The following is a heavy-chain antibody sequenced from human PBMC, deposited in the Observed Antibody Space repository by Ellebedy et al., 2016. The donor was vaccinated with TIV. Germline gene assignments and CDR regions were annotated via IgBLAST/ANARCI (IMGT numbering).Heavy chain of an antibody. CDR2: ISSSGSTI. Sequence: GESLKISXAASGFTFSDYYMSWIRQAPGKGLEWVSYISSSGSTIYYADSVKGRFTISRDNAKNSLYLQMNSLRAEDTAVYYCARDSIVGARAWFDPWGQGTLVTVSS. V-gene: IGHV3-11*01. D-gene: IGHD1-26*01. CDR3: ARDSIVGARAWFDP. CDR1: GFTFSDYY. J-gene: IGHJ5*02.